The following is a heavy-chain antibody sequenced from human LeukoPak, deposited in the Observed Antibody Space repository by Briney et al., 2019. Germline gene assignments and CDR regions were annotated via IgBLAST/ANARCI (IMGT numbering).Heavy chain of an antibody. J-gene: IGHJ5*02. Sequence: GGSLRLSCTASGFTFSSHTMNWVRQAPGKGLEWVAVISYDGSNKYYADSVKGRFTISRDNSKNTLYLQMNSLRAEDTAVYYCAREIRFLESNWFDPWGQGTLVTVSS. CDR2: ISYDGSNK. V-gene: IGHV3-30-3*01. CDR1: GFTFSSHT. D-gene: IGHD3-3*01. CDR3: AREIRFLESNWFDP.